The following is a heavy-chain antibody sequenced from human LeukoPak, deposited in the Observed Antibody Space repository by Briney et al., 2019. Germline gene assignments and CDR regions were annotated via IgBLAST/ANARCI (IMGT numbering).Heavy chain of an antibody. CDR3: ARDRPTTVTSNWFDP. Sequence: GASVKVSCKASGGTFSSYAISWVRQAPGQGLEWIGGIIPIFGTANYAQKFQGRVTITTDESTSTAYMELSSLRSEDTAVYYCARDRPTTVTSNWFDPWGQGTLVTVSS. V-gene: IGHV1-69*05. D-gene: IGHD4-17*01. CDR2: IIPIFGTA. CDR1: GGTFSSYA. J-gene: IGHJ5*02.